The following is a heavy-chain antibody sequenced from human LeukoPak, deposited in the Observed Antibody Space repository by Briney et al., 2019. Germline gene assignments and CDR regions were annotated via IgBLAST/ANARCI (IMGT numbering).Heavy chain of an antibody. CDR1: GFTFSSYA. J-gene: IGHJ4*02. Sequence: GGSLRLSCAASGFTFSSYAMSWVRQAPGKGLEWVSAISGSGGSTYSADSVKGRFTISRDNSKNTLYLQMNSLRAEDTAVYYCAKTPNIVVVPAAIHFDYWGQGTLVTVSS. CDR2: ISGSGGST. CDR3: AKTPNIVVVPAAIHFDY. D-gene: IGHD2-2*02. V-gene: IGHV3-23*01.